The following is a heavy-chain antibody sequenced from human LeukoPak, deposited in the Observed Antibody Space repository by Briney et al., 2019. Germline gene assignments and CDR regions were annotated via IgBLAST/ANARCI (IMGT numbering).Heavy chain of an antibody. Sequence: PSETLSLTCTVSGGSISGSSYYWGWIRQPPGKGLEWIGEINHSGSTNYNPSLKSRVTISVDTSKNQFSLKLSSVTAADTAVYYCARVGASKLLWFGELRGNPFDYWGQGTLVTVSS. CDR1: GGSISGSSYY. V-gene: IGHV4-39*07. D-gene: IGHD3-10*01. CDR3: ARVGASKLLWFGELRGNPFDY. CDR2: INHSGST. J-gene: IGHJ4*02.